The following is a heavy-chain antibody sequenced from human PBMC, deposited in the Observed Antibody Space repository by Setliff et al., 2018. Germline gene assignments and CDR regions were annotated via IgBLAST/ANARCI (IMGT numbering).Heavy chain of an antibody. V-gene: IGHV4-34*01. CDR2: INHSGST. D-gene: IGHD3-16*02. Sequence: SLTCAVYGGSFSGYYWSWIRQPPGKGLERIGEINHSGSTNYNPSLKSRVTISVDTSKNQFSLKLSSVTAADTAVYYCARGKVLYDYVWGSYRYEDYYYGMDVWGQGTTVTVSS. CDR1: GGSFSGYY. CDR3: ARGKVLYDYVWGSYRYEDYYYGMDV. J-gene: IGHJ6*02.